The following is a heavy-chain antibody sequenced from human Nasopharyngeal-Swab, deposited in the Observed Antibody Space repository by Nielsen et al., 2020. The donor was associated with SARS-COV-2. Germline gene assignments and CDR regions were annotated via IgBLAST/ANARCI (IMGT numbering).Heavy chain of an antibody. CDR1: GGSISSSSYY. Sequence: SETLSLTCTVSGGSISSSSYYWGWIRQPPGKGLEWIGSIYYSGSTYYNPSLKSRVTISVDTSKNQFSLMLSSVTAADTAVYYCAREGQQLVLGDMDVWGKGTTVTVSS. CDR2: IYYSGST. CDR3: AREGQQLVLGDMDV. J-gene: IGHJ6*03. D-gene: IGHD6-13*01. V-gene: IGHV4-39*07.